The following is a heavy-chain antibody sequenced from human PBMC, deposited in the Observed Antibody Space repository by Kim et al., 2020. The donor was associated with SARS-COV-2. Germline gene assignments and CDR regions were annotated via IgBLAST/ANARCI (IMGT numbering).Heavy chain of an antibody. V-gene: IGHV3-74*01. Sequence: YADSVKGRFTISRDNAKNTLYLKMNSLRAEDMAVYYCARENEMATIHFDYWGQGTLVTVSS. CDR3: ARENEMATIHFDY. J-gene: IGHJ4*02.